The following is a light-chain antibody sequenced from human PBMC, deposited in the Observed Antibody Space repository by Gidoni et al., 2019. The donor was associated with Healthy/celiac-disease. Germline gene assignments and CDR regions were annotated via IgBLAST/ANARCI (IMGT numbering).Light chain of an antibody. CDR2: GNS. CDR3: QSYDSSLSGPVV. J-gene: IGLJ2*01. CDR1: SSNIGAGYD. Sequence: QSLLTQPPSVPGAPGQRVTIPCTGSSSNIGAGYDVHWYQQLPGTAPKLLIYGNSNRPSGVPDRFSGSKSGTSASLAITGLQAEDEADYYCQSYDSSLSGPVVFGGGTKLTVL. V-gene: IGLV1-40*01.